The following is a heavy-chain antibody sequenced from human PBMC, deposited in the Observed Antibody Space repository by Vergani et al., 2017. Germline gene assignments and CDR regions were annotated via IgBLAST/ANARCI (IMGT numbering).Heavy chain of an antibody. CDR2: IYYTGST. Sequence: QVQLQESGPGLVKPSETLSLTCTVSGGSISRYSWNWVRQPPGKGLEWIGYIYYTGSTNYNPSLKSRVTISVDTSKNQFSLKLSSVTAADTAVYYCARDENWFDPWGQGTLVTVSS. J-gene: IGHJ5*02. CDR3: ARDENWFDP. V-gene: IGHV4-59*01. CDR1: GGSISRYS.